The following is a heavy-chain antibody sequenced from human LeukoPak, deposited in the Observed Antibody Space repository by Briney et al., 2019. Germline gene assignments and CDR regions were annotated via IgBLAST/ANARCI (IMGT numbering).Heavy chain of an antibody. D-gene: IGHD3-3*01. CDR1: GGSFSGYY. CDR3: ARAHPTYYDFWSGYYTDKGAFDI. CDR2: INHSGST. Sequence: SETLSLTCAVYGGSFSGYYWSWIRQPPGKGLEWIGEINHSGSTNYNPSLKSRVTISVDTSKNQFSLKLSSVTAADTAVYYCARAHPTYYDFWSGYYTDKGAFDIWGQGTKVTVSS. V-gene: IGHV4-34*01. J-gene: IGHJ3*02.